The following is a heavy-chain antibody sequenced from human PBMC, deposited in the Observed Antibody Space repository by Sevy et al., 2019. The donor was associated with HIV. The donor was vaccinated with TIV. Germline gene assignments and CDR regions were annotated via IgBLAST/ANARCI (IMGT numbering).Heavy chain of an antibody. CDR3: AGAIGGGAAY. CDR1: GFIFNDYW. J-gene: IGHJ4*02. V-gene: IGHV3-7*03. Sequence: GGSLRLSCAASGFIFNDYWMHWVRQAPGKGLEWVANINEHGSTNYYLDSVKGRFTISRENAKNSLFLQMNSQRVDDKGVYYFAGAIGGGAAYWGQGTPVTVSS. D-gene: IGHD2-15*01. CDR2: INEHGSTN.